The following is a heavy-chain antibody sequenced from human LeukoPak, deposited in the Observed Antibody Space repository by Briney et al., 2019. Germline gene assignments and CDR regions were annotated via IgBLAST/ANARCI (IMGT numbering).Heavy chain of an antibody. CDR2: ISAYNGNT. CDR3: ARAGLVGYNWNYPYWFDP. J-gene: IGHJ5*02. CDR1: GYTFTSYG. Sequence: GASVKVSCKASGYTFTSYGISWVRQAPGQGLEWMGWISAYNGNTNYAQKLQGRVTMTTDTSTSTAYMELRSLRSDDTAVYYCARAGLVGYNWNYPYWFDPWGQGTLVTVSS. D-gene: IGHD1-7*01. V-gene: IGHV1-18*01.